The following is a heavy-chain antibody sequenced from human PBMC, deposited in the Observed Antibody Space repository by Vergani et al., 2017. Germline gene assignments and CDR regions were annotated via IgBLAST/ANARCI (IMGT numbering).Heavy chain of an antibody. J-gene: IGHJ6*02. V-gene: IGHV4-61*02. CDR3: ARDPLYSTTWPFLLLDMDV. D-gene: IGHD6-13*01. CDR1: GGSISSGSYY. Sequence: QVQLQESGPGLVRPSQTLSLTCTVSGGSISSGSYYWSWFRQPAGKGLEWIGRLYTGGGPSYNPSLKSRVTISVDTSKNQFSLQLSSVTAADTAVYYCARDPLYSTTWPFLLLDMDVWGQGTTVTVSS. CDR2: LYTGGGP.